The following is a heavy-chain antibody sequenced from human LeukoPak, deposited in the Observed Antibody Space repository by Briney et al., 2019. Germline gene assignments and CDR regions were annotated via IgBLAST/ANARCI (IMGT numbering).Heavy chain of an antibody. V-gene: IGHV1-2*04. CDR1: GYTFTGYY. Sequence: ASVKVSCKASGYTFTGYYMHWVRQAPGQGLEWMGWINPNSGGTNYAQKFQGWVTMTRDTSISTAYMELSRLRSDDTAVYYCARSGPGYCSGGSCSYFGGHYYYYGMDVWGQGTTVTVSS. CDR2: INPNSGGT. D-gene: IGHD2-15*01. CDR3: ARSGPGYCSGGSCSYFGGHYYYYGMDV. J-gene: IGHJ6*02.